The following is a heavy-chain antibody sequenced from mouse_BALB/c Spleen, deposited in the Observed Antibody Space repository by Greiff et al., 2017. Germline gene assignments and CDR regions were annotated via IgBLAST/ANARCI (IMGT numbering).Heavy chain of an antibody. CDR2: INPSTGYT. J-gene: IGHJ4*01. D-gene: IGHD2-3*01. Sequence: QVQLKQSGAELAKPGASVKMSCKASGYTFTSYWMHWVKQRPGQGLEWIGYINPSTGYTEYNQKFKDKATLTADKSSSTAYMQLSSLTSEDSAVYYCARRWLPDAMDYWGQGTSVTVSS. V-gene: IGHV1-7*01. CDR3: ARRWLPDAMDY. CDR1: GYTFTSYW.